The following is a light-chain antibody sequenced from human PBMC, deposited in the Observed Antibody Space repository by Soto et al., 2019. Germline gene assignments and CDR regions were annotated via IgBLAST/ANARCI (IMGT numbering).Light chain of an antibody. CDR3: SSYTNSNTVL. J-gene: IGLJ2*01. V-gene: IGLV2-14*01. CDR1: SSDVGGYNS. CDR2: DVT. Sequence: QSALARPASVSGSPGQSITISCTGTSSDVGGYNSVSWYQQHPDKAPKLMIYDVTTRPSGVSNRFSGSKSGNTASLTISGLQAEDEADYYCSSYTNSNTVLFGGGTQLTVL.